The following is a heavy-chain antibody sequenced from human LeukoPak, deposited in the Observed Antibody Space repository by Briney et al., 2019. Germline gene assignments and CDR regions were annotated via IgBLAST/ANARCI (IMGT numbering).Heavy chain of an antibody. CDR2: IYYSGST. CDR1: GGSISSSSYY. J-gene: IGHJ3*02. Sequence: MASETLSLTCTVSGGSISSSSYYWGWIRQPPGKGLEWIGSIYYSGSTYYNPSLKSRVTISVDTSKNQFSLKLSSVTAADTAVYYCARGGRYCSSTSCSYDAFDIWGQGTIVTVSS. CDR3: ARGGRYCSSTSCSYDAFDI. V-gene: IGHV4-39*07. D-gene: IGHD2-2*01.